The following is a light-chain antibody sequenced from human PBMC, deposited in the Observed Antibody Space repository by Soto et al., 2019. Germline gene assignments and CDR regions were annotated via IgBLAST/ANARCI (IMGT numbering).Light chain of an antibody. V-gene: IGKV1-5*03. CDR2: EAS. J-gene: IGKJ1*01. Sequence: DIQMAQSPSTLSASVGDRVTITCRASQSISSWLAWYQQKPSIAPKLLIYEASSSEIGVPPRFSGSGFGTEFTLTSSSLQPEDSATYYCQFYKEHSTFGQGTRLEIK. CDR3: QFYKEHST. CDR1: QSISSW.